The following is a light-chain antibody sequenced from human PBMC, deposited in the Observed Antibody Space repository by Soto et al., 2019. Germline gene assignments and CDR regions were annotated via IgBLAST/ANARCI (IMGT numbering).Light chain of an antibody. V-gene: IGKV1-39*01. CDR3: QQSYSTPFT. CDR2: AAS. CDR1: QSISSY. J-gene: IGKJ3*01. Sequence: DIPMTQSPSSLSASVGDRVTITCRASQSISSYLNWYQQKPGKAPKLLIYAASSLQSGVPSRFGGSGSGTDFTLTISSLQPEDFATYYCQQSYSTPFTFGPGTKVDIK.